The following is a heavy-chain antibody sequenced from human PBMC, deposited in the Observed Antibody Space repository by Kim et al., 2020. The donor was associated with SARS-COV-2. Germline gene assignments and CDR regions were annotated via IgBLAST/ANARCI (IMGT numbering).Heavy chain of an antibody. Sequence: ASVKVSCKASGYTFTSYGISWVRQAPGQGLEWMGWISAYNGNTNYAQKLQGRVTMTTDTSTSTAYMELRSLRSDDTAVYYCARGGLTPTRYYYGMDVWGQGTTVTVPS. J-gene: IGHJ6*02. CDR1: GYTFTSYG. V-gene: IGHV1-18*01. CDR3: ARGGLTPTRYYYGMDV. CDR2: ISAYNGNT. D-gene: IGHD2-21*01.